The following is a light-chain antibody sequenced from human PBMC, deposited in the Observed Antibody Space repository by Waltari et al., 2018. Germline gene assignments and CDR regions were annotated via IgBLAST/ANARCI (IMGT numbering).Light chain of an antibody. Sequence: QSALTQPASVSGSPGQSITISCTGPSSDVGGYNSVSWYQQNPGKAPQLKIYDVSNRPSGVSKRCSGSKSGNTASLTISGLQAEDEADYYCSSYTSSSTLVVFGGGTKLTVL. CDR1: SSDVGGYNS. J-gene: IGLJ2*01. V-gene: IGLV2-14*03. CDR2: DVS. CDR3: SSYTSSSTLVV.